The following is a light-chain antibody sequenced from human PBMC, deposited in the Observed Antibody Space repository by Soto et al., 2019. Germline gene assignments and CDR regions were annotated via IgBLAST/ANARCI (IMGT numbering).Light chain of an antibody. CDR2: QDS. V-gene: IGLV3-1*01. J-gene: IGLJ2*01. CDR1: KLGDKY. Sequence: SYELTQPPSVSVSPGQTASITCSGDKLGDKYACWYQQKPGQSPVLVIYQDSKRPSGIPERFSGSNSGDTATLTISGTQAVDEADYYCQAWDSGTVVFGGGTKLTVL. CDR3: QAWDSGTVV.